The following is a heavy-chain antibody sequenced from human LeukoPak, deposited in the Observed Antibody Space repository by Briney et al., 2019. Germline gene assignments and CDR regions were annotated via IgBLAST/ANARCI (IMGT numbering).Heavy chain of an antibody. CDR3: ARDREAVALFIFDY. D-gene: IGHD6-19*01. V-gene: IGHV1-2*04. J-gene: IGHJ4*02. Sequence: GASVKVSCKASGYTFTSYGISWVRQAPGQGLEWMGWINPNSGGTNYAQKFQGWVTMTRDTSISTAYMELSRLRSDDTAVYYCARDREAVALFIFDYWGQGTLVTVSS. CDR1: GYTFTSYG. CDR2: INPNSGGT.